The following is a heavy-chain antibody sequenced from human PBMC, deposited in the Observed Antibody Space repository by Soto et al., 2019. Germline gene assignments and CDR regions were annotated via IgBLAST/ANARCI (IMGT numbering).Heavy chain of an antibody. CDR2: IIPLIGTT. D-gene: IGHD3-3*01. J-gene: IGHJ4*02. Sequence: QVQLVQSGGEVKKPGSSVKVSCKASGDTFSSYPISWVRQVPGQGLEWMGVIIPLIGTTNYAQGYQGRVTITADESTSTVYMELRNLRSEDTAVYYCARDQVGYYDFWSGPFYFDYWGQGTLVTVSS. CDR1: GDTFSSYP. V-gene: IGHV1-69*01. CDR3: ARDQVGYYDFWSGPFYFDY.